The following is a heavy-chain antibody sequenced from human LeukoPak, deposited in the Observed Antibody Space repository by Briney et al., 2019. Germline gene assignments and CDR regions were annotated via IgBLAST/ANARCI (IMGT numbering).Heavy chain of an antibody. V-gene: IGHV4-39*01. CDR3: ARHLYCTTGVCSFDY. CDR2: IYYSGST. J-gene: IGHJ4*02. CDR1: GGSISSSSYY. D-gene: IGHD2-8*01. Sequence: PSETLSLTCTVSGGSISSSSYYWGWIRQPPGKGLEWIGSIYYSGSTYYNPSLKSRVTISVDTSKNQFPLKLSSVTAADTAVYYCARHLYCTTGVCSFDYWGQGTLVTVSS.